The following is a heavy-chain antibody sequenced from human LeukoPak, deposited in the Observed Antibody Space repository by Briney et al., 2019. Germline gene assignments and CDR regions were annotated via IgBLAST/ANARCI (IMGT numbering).Heavy chain of an antibody. CDR3: ATFTHGGDLHY. J-gene: IGHJ4*02. CDR2: IYSGGST. D-gene: IGHD2-21*02. V-gene: IGHV3-66*01. CDR1: GLTVSNIY. Sequence: GGSLRLSCIACGLTVSNIYMIWARQAPGKGLEWVSVIYSGGSTSYADSVKGRFTIYRDNSKNTLYLQMNSLSAEDTAVYYCATFTHGGDLHYWRQGTLVTVSS.